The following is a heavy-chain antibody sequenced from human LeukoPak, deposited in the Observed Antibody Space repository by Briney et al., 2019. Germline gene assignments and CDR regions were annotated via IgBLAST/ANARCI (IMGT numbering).Heavy chain of an antibody. V-gene: IGHV3-30*18. Sequence: PGGSLRLSCAASGFTFSSYGMHWVRQAPGQGLEWVAVISYDGSNKYYADSVKGRFTTSRDNSKNTLYLQMNSLRAEDTAVYYCAKDVKAAAGLLDYWGQGTLVTVSS. CDR1: GFTFSSYG. D-gene: IGHD6-13*01. J-gene: IGHJ4*02. CDR3: AKDVKAAAGLLDY. CDR2: ISYDGSNK.